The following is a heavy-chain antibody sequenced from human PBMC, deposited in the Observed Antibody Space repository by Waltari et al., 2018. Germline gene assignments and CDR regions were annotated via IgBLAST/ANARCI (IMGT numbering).Heavy chain of an antibody. D-gene: IGHD5-12*01. V-gene: IGHV4-34*01. CDR2: IEVRGTA. Sequence: QVQLQQWGAGLLKPSETLSLTCGVDGESLRGYYWNWIRQPPGKGVEWIGEIEVRGTAHDNPSLTSRVAMSVDMSKNQISLRLSSVTAADTALYFCVRGRRYSRPYFDLWGQGALVTVSS. CDR1: GESLRGYY. J-gene: IGHJ4*02. CDR3: VRGRRYSRPYFDL.